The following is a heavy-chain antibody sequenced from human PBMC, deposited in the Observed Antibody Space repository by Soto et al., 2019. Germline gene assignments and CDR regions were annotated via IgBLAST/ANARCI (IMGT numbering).Heavy chain of an antibody. V-gene: IGHV3-15*01. Sequence: EIQLVESGGGLIKPGGSLRLSCAASGFNFNDAWMSWVRQAPGKGLEWVGRVKSKADGGTTDYAAPVHGRFFVSRDDVQNRLYLEMTGLRIEDSGVYFCTTRGGHWGQGALVTVSS. CDR2: VKSKADGGTT. D-gene: IGHD3-16*01. CDR1: GFNFNDAW. CDR3: TTRGGH. J-gene: IGHJ4*02.